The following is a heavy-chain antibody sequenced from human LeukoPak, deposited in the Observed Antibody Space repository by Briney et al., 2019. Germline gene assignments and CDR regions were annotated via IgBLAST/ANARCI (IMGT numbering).Heavy chain of an antibody. D-gene: IGHD2-8*02. Sequence: PGGSLRLSCAASGFSISTCVMHWVRQTPGKGLEWVAFIRPDGEDKYYADSVKGRFTISRDNSKNTVDLQMDSLRPDDTSVYFCVKDRIDTWSFDYWGQGTLVTVSS. J-gene: IGHJ4*02. CDR3: VKDRIDTWSFDY. V-gene: IGHV3-30*02. CDR1: GFSISTCV. CDR2: IRPDGEDK.